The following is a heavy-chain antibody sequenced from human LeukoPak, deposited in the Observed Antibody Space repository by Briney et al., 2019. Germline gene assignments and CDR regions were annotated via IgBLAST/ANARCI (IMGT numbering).Heavy chain of an antibody. J-gene: IGHJ4*02. CDR2: ISSSGSTI. CDR1: GFTFSDYY. CDR3: ATVEMATITADY. D-gene: IGHD5-24*01. Sequence: PGGSLRLSCAASGFTFSDYYMSWIRQAPGEGLEWVSYISSSGSTIYYADSVKGRFTISRDNAKNSLYLQMNSLRAEDTAVYYCATVEMATITADYWGQGTLVTVSS. V-gene: IGHV3-11*04.